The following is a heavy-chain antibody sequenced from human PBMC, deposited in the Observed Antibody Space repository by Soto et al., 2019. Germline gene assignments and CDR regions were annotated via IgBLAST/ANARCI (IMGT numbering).Heavy chain of an antibody. CDR1: GFTFSSYS. D-gene: IGHD5-18*01. Sequence: GGSLRLSCAASGFTFSSYSMNWVRQAPGKGLEWVSSISSSSSYIYYADSVKGRFTISRDNAKNSLYLQMNSLRAEDTAVYYCARSYGYNPRYEDYWGQGTLVTVSS. CDR2: ISSSSSYI. V-gene: IGHV3-21*01. J-gene: IGHJ4*02. CDR3: ARSYGYNPRYEDY.